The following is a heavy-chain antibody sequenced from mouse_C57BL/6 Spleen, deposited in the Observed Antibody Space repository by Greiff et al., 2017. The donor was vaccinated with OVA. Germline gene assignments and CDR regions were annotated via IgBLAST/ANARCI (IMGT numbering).Heavy chain of an antibody. V-gene: IGHV1-82*01. Sequence: QVQLQQSGPELVKPGASVKISCTASGYAFSSSWMTWVKQRPGKGLEWIGRIYPGDGDTNYNGQFKGKATLTADKSSSTAYMQRSSLTAEDSAVYCGARGGLTERYFDDWGQGTTLTVSS. CDR2: IYPGDGDT. CDR1: GYAFSSSW. J-gene: IGHJ2*01. CDR3: ARGGLTERYFDD. D-gene: IGHD4-1*01.